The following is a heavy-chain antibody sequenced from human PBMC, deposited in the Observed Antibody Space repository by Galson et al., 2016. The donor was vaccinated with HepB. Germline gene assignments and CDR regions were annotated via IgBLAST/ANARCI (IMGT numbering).Heavy chain of an antibody. CDR1: GFTFRKYI. Sequence: SLRLSCAASGFTFRKYILYWVRQAPGKGLEWVALTSFDGSNTYYADSVKGRFTISRDISKHTLYLQMNSLGAEDTAVYYCAKDPYAVVSRPEYFQHWGQGTLVTVSS. J-gene: IGHJ1*01. CDR2: TSFDGSNT. V-gene: IGHV3-30*18. D-gene: IGHD2-2*01. CDR3: AKDPYAVVSRPEYFQH.